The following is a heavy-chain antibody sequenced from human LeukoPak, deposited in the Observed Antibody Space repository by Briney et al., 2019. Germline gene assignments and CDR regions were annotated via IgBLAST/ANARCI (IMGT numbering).Heavy chain of an antibody. D-gene: IGHD1-26*01. Sequence: PGGSLRLSCAASGITFSSYAMNWVRQAPGKGLEWVSGIRGSGGSTYYADSVKGRFTISRDNSKNTLYLQMNSLRAEDTAVYYCAKDRSAARVGATPTYYFDYWGQGTLVTVSS. CDR3: AKDRSAARVGATPTYYFDY. J-gene: IGHJ4*02. CDR2: IRGSGGST. CDR1: GITFSSYA. V-gene: IGHV3-23*01.